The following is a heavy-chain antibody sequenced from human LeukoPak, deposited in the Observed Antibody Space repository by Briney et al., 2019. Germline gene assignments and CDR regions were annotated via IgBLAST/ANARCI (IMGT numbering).Heavy chain of an antibody. J-gene: IGHJ4*02. Sequence: GGSLGLSCAASGFTFSSYAVSWVRQAPGKGLEWVSAISGSGGSTYYADSVKGRFTISRDNSKNTLYLQMNSLRAEDTAVYYCAKDPPAVAGAWIDYWGQGTLVTVSS. CDR3: AKDPPAVAGAWIDY. D-gene: IGHD6-19*01. CDR2: ISGSGGST. CDR1: GFTFSSYA. V-gene: IGHV3-23*01.